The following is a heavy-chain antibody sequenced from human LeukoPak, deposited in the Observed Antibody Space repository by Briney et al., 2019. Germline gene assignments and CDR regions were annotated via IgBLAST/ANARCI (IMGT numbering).Heavy chain of an antibody. D-gene: IGHD3-3*01. Sequence: GGSLRLSCAASGFTFSSYAMHWVRQAPGKGLEWVAVISYDGSNKYYADSAKGRFTISRDNAKNSLYLQMNSLRDEDTAVYYCARIAYDALDSYYYGMDVWGQGTTVTVSS. CDR3: ARIAYDALDSYYYGMDV. CDR2: ISYDGSNK. J-gene: IGHJ6*02. CDR1: GFTFSSYA. V-gene: IGHV3-30-3*01.